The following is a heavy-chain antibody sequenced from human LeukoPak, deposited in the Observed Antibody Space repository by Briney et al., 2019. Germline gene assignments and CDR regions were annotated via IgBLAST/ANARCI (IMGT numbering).Heavy chain of an antibody. CDR1: GRSISSSSYY. V-gene: IGHV4-39*01. J-gene: IGHJ3*02. D-gene: IGHD5-18*01. Sequence: SETLSLTCIVSGRSISSSSYYSGWIRQPPGKGLEWIGNIYYSRSTYYNPSLKSRVTISVDTSNNQFSLKLTSVTAADTSVYDCARVPHTAMAPMDDALDIWGQGTMVTVSS. CDR3: ARVPHTAMAPMDDALDI. CDR2: IYYSRST.